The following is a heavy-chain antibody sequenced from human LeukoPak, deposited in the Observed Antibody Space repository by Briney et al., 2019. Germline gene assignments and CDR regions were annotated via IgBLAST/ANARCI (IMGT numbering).Heavy chain of an antibody. CDR1: GYTFTSYG. D-gene: IGHD5-18*01. CDR2: ISAYNGNT. J-gene: IGHJ4*02. CDR3: ARDSTWIQLWFFDY. Sequence: ASVEVSCKASGYTFTSYGISWVRQAPGQGLEWMGWISAYNGNTNYAQKLQGRVTMTTDTSTSTAYMELRSLRSDDTAVYYCARDSTWIQLWFFDYWGQGTLVTVSS. V-gene: IGHV1-18*01.